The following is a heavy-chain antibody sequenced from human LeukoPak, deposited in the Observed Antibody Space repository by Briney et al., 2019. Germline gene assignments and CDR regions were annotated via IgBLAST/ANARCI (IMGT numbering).Heavy chain of an antibody. V-gene: IGHV4-34*01. CDR2: INHSGST. D-gene: IGHD3-10*01. CDR3: ARGTGLRGYYGSGSYFNY. Sequence: SETLSLTCAVYGGSFSGYYWSWIRQPPGKGLEWIGEINHSGSTNYNPSLKSRVTISVDTSKNQFSLKLSSVTAADTAVYYCARGTGLRGYYGSGSYFNYWGQGTLVTVSS. J-gene: IGHJ4*02. CDR1: GGSFSGYY.